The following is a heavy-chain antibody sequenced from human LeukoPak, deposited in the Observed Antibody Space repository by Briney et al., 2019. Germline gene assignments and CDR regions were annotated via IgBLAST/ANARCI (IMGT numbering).Heavy chain of an antibody. V-gene: IGHV3-33*08. CDR2: IWYDGSNK. CDR3: ARDIEDASGREGEPDAFDI. D-gene: IGHD3-10*01. CDR1: GXTFSSSD. Sequence: GGSLRLSCAASGXTFSSSDMHWVRQAPGKGLEWVSVIWYDGSNKYYADSVKGRFTISRDNSKNTLYLQMNSLRAEDTAVYYCARDIEDASGREGEPDAFDIWGQGTMVTVSS. J-gene: IGHJ3*02.